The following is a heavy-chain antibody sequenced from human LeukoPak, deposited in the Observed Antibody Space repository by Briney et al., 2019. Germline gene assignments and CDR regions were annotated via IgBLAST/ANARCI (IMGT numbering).Heavy chain of an antibody. Sequence: GGSLRLSCAASGFTFSSYSMNWVRQAPGKGLEWVSYISSSSSTIYYADSVKGRFTISRDNAKNSLYLQMNSLRAENTAVYYCARDDSYCTNGVCSAGFDPWGQGTLVTVSS. V-gene: IGHV3-48*01. J-gene: IGHJ5*02. CDR1: GFTFSSYS. D-gene: IGHD2-8*01. CDR3: ARDDSYCTNGVCSAGFDP. CDR2: ISSSSSTI.